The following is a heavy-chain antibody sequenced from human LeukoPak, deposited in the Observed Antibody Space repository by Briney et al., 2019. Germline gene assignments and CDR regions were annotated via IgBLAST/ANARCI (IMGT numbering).Heavy chain of an antibody. D-gene: IGHD3-10*01. Sequence: EASVKVSCKASGGTFSSHAISWVRQAPGQGLEWMGGIIPIFGRGNYAQKFQGRVTLTADKSTSTVYMELSSLRSEDTAVYYCVWGGSGSYSPYYYYYMDVWGKGTTVTISS. CDR3: VWGGSGSYSPYYYYYMDV. CDR2: IIPIFGRG. CDR1: GGTFSSHA. J-gene: IGHJ6*03. V-gene: IGHV1-69*06.